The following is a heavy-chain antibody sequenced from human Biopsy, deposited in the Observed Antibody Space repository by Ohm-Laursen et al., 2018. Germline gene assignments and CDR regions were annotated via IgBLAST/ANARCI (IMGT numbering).Heavy chain of an antibody. CDR3: ARQVDFWSGYVDY. J-gene: IGHJ4*02. Sequence: SETLSLTCPVSGGSISDSTYHWGWIRQSPGKGLEWIGNIYYSGNTDYSPSLKSRVTISVDTSNNQFSLNLRSVTAADTAVYYCARQVDFWSGYVDYWGQGTLVAVSS. V-gene: IGHV4-39*01. CDR1: GGSISDSTYH. CDR2: IYYSGNT. D-gene: IGHD3-3*01.